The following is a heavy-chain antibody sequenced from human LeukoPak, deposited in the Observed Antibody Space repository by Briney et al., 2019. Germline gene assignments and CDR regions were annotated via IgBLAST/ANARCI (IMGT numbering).Heavy chain of an antibody. CDR1: GFTFSDYY. CDR3: ARPLTGDYVDY. Sequence: GGSLRLSCAASGFTFSDYYMSWIRQAPGKGLEWVSYISSSSSYTNYADSVKGRFTISRDNAKNSQYLQMNSLRAEDTAVYYCARPLTGDYVDYWGQGTLVTVSS. J-gene: IGHJ4*02. D-gene: IGHD1-14*01. CDR2: ISSSSSYT. V-gene: IGHV3-11*06.